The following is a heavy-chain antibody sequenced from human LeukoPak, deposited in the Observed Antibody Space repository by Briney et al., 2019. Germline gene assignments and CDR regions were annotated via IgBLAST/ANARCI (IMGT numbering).Heavy chain of an antibody. CDR2: ISASGTST. J-gene: IGHJ1*01. Sequence: GGSLRLSCVVSGFTFSNYAMSWVRQAPGKGLGWVSAISASGTSTYYADSVKGRFTISRDHSKNTLFLQMNSLRAEDTAVYYCATQYDFRYWGQGTLVTVSS. CDR3: ATQYDFRY. CDR1: GFTFSNYA. V-gene: IGHV3-23*01. D-gene: IGHD2/OR15-2a*01.